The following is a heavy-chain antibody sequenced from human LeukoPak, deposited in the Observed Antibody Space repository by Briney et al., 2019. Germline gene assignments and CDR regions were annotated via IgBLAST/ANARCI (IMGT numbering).Heavy chain of an antibody. CDR2: IYTSGST. CDR1: GGSISSYY. V-gene: IGHV4-4*07. J-gene: IGHJ4*02. D-gene: IGHD5-18*01. CDR3: ARGHYSYGYFDY. Sequence: SETLSLTCTVSGGSISSYYWSWIRQPAGKGLEWIGRIYTSGSTNYNPSLKSRVTMSVDTSKNQFSLRLSSVTAADTAVYYCARGHYSYGYFDYWGQGTLVTVSS.